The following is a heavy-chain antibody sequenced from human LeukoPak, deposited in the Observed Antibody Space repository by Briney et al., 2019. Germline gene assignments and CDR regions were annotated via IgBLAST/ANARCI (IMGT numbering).Heavy chain of an antibody. CDR2: INHSGST. J-gene: IGHJ4*01. V-gene: IGHV4-34*01. D-gene: IGHD1-26*01. CDR1: GGSFSGYY. Sequence: SETLSLTCAVYGGSFSGYYWSWIRQPPGKGLEWIGEINHSGSTNYNPSLKSRVTISVDTSKNQFSLKLSSMTAADTAVYYSARGGSPVGATNDDWGQGSLVTVSS. CDR3: ARGGSPVGATNDD.